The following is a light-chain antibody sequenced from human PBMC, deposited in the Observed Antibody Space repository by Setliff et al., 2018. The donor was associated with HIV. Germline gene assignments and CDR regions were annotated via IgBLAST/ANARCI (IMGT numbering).Light chain of an antibody. CDR3: QSYDSSLSAYV. V-gene: IGLV1-40*01. J-gene: IGLJ1*01. Sequence: QSALTQPPSVSGAPGQRVTISCTGSSSNIGAGYDVHWYQQLPGTAPKLLMFSNSNRPSGVPDRFSGSKSGTSASLAITGLQGKDEAEYYCQSYDSSLSAYVFGSGTKVTVL. CDR2: SNS. CDR1: SSNIGAGYD.